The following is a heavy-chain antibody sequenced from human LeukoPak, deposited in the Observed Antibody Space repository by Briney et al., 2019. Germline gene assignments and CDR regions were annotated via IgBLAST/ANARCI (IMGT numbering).Heavy chain of an antibody. J-gene: IGHJ4*02. CDR3: AREQQVQAGILY. Sequence: ASVKVSCKASGYTFTSYYMHWVRQAPGQGLEWMGIINPSGGSTSYAQKFQGRVPMTRDMSTSTVYMELSSLRSEDTAVYYCAREQQVQAGILYWGQGTLVTVSS. V-gene: IGHV1-46*01. CDR2: INPSGGST. D-gene: IGHD1-1*01. CDR1: GYTFTSYY.